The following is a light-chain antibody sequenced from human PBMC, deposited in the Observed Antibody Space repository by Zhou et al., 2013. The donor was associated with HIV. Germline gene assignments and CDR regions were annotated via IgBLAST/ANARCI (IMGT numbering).Light chain of an antibody. CDR2: AAS. Sequence: DIQMTQSPSSLSASVGDRVTITCRASQGIKNDLDWYQQEPGKAPKRPIYAASSLQSGVPSRFSGSGSGTEFTLTISSLQPEDFATYYCLQHNSFPYTFGQGTKLE. J-gene: IGKJ2*01. CDR3: LQHNSFPYT. V-gene: IGKV1-17*01. CDR1: QGIKND.